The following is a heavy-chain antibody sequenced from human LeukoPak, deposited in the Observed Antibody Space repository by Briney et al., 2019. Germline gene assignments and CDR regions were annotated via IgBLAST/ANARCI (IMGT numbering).Heavy chain of an antibody. J-gene: IGHJ4*02. CDR3: AGDRPGKYYFDS. V-gene: IGHV3-48*02. CDR2: ISRTGSTT. CDR1: GFTFSADS. D-gene: IGHD1-14*01. Sequence: GGSLRLSCAASGFTFSADSMNWVRQAPEKGLEWISYISRTGSTTYYGDSVKGRSTISRDNAKNSLFLQLNNLRDEDTAVYFCAGDRPGKYYFDSWGQGTLVIVSS.